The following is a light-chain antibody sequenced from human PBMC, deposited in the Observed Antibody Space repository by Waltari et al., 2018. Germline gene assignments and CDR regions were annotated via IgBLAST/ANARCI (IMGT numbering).Light chain of an antibody. CDR2: GAS. CDR1: QCVSST. J-gene: IGKJ4*01. Sequence: EIVMTQSPATLSVSPGERAALPLRASQCVSSTLAWYQQKPGQPPRLLIYGASTRATATPARFSGSGSGTEFTLAISSLQSEDFAVYYCQQYYEWPLTFGGGTKVEIK. CDR3: QQYYEWPLT. V-gene: IGKV3D-15*01.